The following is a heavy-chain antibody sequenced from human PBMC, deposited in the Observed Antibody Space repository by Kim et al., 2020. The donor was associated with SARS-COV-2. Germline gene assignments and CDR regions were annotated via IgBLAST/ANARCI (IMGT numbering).Heavy chain of an antibody. V-gene: IGHV1-18*01. D-gene: IGHD2-21*01. Sequence: TNYAQKLQGRVTMTTDTSTSTAYMELRSLRSDDTAVYYCARGIGPRGPYDYWGQGTLVTVSS. CDR2: T. CDR3: ARGIGPRGPYDY. J-gene: IGHJ4*02.